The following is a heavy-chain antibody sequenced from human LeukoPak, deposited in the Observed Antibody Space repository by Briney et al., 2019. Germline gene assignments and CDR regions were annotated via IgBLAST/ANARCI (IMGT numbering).Heavy chain of an antibody. J-gene: IGHJ6*02. CDR1: GFTFSSYW. Sequence: GGSLRLSCAASGFTFSSYWMSWVRQAPGKGLEWVANIKQDGSEKYYVDSVKGRFTISRDNAKNSLYLQMNSLRAEDTAVYYCARVDYDSSGYYYPYYYYYYGMDVWGQGTTVTVSS. CDR3: ARVDYDSSGYYYPYYYYYYGMDV. V-gene: IGHV3-7*01. CDR2: IKQDGSEK. D-gene: IGHD3-22*01.